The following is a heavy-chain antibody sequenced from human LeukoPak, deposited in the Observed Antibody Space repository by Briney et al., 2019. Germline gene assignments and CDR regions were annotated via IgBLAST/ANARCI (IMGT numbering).Heavy chain of an antibody. V-gene: IGHV4-39*07. CDR3: ARDAPIAAAGTAFDY. J-gene: IGHJ4*02. D-gene: IGHD6-13*01. CDR1: GGSISSSSYY. Sequence: SETLSLTCTVSGGSISSSSYYWGWIRQPPGKGLEWIGSIYYSGSTYYNPSLKSRVTISVDTSKNQFSLKLSFVTAADTAVYYCARDAPIAAAGTAFDYWGQGTLVTVSS. CDR2: IYYSGST.